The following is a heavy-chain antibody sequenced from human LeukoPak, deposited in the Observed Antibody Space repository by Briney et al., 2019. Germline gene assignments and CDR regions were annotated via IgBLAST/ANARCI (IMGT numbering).Heavy chain of an antibody. CDR1: GGSISSSSYY. V-gene: IGHV4-39*01. Sequence: SETLSLTCTVSGGSISSSSYYWGWIRQPPGKELEWIGSIYYSGSTYYNPSLKSRVTISVDTSKNQFSLKLSSVTAADTAVYYCASSLAAETVLLWFGELQELNWFDPWGQGTLVTVSS. CDR3: ASSLAAETVLLWFGELQELNWFDP. D-gene: IGHD3-10*01. J-gene: IGHJ5*02. CDR2: IYYSGST.